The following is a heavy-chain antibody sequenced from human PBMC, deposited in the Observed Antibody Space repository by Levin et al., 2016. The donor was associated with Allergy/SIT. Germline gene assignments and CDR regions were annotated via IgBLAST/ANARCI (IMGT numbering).Heavy chain of an antibody. D-gene: IGHD6-13*01. CDR1: GFTLSSNW. V-gene: IGHV3-74*01. Sequence: GESLKISCAASGFTLSSNWMHWVRQAPGKGLVWVSRVNSDGSSTNYADSVKGRFIVSRDNAKDSAYLQMNSLRVEDTAMYYCARGPKYSSSWDYWGPGTLVTVS. CDR2: VNSDGSST. J-gene: IGHJ4*02. CDR3: ARGPKYSSSWDY.